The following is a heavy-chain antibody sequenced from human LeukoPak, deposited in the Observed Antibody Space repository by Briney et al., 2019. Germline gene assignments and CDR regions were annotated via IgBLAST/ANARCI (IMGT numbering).Heavy chain of an antibody. CDR3: ARGGNYNYYYGMDV. CDR1: GGSISSYY. V-gene: IGHV4-59*01. J-gene: IGHJ6*02. D-gene: IGHD3-16*01. Sequence: TSETLSLTCTVSGGSISSYYWSWIRQPPGKGLEWIGYIYYSGSTNYNPSLKSRVTISVDTSKNQFSLKLSSVTAADTAVYYCARGGNYNYYYGMDVWGQGTTVTVSS. CDR2: IYYSGST.